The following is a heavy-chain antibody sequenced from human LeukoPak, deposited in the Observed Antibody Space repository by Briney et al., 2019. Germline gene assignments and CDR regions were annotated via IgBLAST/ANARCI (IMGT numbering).Heavy chain of an antibody. CDR3: ARLVGGVVVVEGDNYYYGLDV. D-gene: IGHD2-15*01. Sequence: GESLKISCKGSGDSFTNHWIGWVRQTPGKGLEWMGMIYPGDSDTRYGPSFQGQVTISADMSISTTYLQWSSLKASDTAMYYCARLVGGVVVVEGDNYYYGLDVWGQGTTVTVSS. V-gene: IGHV5-51*01. CDR2: IYPGDSDT. J-gene: IGHJ6*02. CDR1: GDSFTNHW.